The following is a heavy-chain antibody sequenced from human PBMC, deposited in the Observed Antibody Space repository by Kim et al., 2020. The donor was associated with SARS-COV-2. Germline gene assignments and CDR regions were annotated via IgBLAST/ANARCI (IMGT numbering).Heavy chain of an antibody. CDR3: ARGGYSYGHGAFDI. V-gene: IGHV4-4*02. D-gene: IGHD5-18*01. Sequence: SETLSLTCAVSGGSISSSNWWSWVRQPPGKGLEWIGEIYHSGSTNYNPSLKSRVTISVDKSKNQFSLKLSSVTAADTAVYYCARGGYSYGHGAFDIWGQGTMVTVSS. CDR2: IYHSGST. CDR1: GGSISSSNW. J-gene: IGHJ3*02.